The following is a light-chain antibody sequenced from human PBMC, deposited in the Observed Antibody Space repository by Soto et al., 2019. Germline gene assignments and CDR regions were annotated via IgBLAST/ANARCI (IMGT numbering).Light chain of an antibody. Sequence: QSALTQPASVSGSPGQSITISCTGISSDVGGYNYVSWYQQHPGKAPKLMIYDVSDRPSGISNRFSGSKSGNTASLPISGLQTEDEADYYCSSYTSTNTVFGGGTKLTVL. J-gene: IGLJ2*01. CDR3: SSYTSTNTV. CDR2: DVS. V-gene: IGLV2-14*03. CDR1: SSDVGGYNY.